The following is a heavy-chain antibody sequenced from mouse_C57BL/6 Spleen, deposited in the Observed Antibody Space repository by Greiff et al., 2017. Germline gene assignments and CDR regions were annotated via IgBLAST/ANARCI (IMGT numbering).Heavy chain of an antibody. J-gene: IGHJ3*01. CDR2: ISYSGST. Sequence: EVKLMESGPGMVKPSQSLSLSCTVTGYSITSGYDWHWIRHFPGNKLEWMGYISYSGSTNYNPSLKSRISITHDTSKNHFFLKLNSVTTEDTATYYCARDRKGWFAYWGQGTLVTVSA. CDR1: GYSITSGYD. CDR3: ARDRKGWFAY. V-gene: IGHV3-1*01.